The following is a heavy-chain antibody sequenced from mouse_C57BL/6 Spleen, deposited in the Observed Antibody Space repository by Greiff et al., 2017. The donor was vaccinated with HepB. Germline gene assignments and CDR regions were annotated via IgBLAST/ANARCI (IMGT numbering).Heavy chain of an antibody. CDR1: GYTFTDYY. CDR2: INPNNGGT. V-gene: IGHV1-26*01. Sequence: EVQLQQSGPELVKPGASVKISCKASGYTFTDYYMNWVKQSHGKSLEWIGDINPNNGGTSYNQKFKGKATLTVDKSSSTAYMELRSLTSEDSAVYYCARSGYDYDVGYAMDYWGQGTSVTVSS. J-gene: IGHJ4*01. D-gene: IGHD2-4*01. CDR3: ARSGYDYDVGYAMDY.